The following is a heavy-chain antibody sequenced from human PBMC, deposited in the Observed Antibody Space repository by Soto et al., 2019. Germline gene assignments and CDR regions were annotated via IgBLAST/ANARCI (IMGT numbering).Heavy chain of an antibody. CDR2: IYPAGNT. Sequence: GGSLRLSCTAPGFTVSNTHMTWVRQAPGRGPEWVSNIYPAGNTFYADSVKGRFTMSRDISKNMLYLQMNSLRAEDTAVYYCARGLDTAKVGYWGQGT. J-gene: IGHJ4*02. CDR1: GFTVSNTH. V-gene: IGHV3-53*01. D-gene: IGHD5-18*01. CDR3: ARGLDTAKVGY.